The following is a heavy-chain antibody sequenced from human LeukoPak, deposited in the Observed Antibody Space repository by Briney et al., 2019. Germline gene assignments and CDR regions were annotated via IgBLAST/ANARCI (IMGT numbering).Heavy chain of an antibody. CDR3: VRGRGSYGWFDP. V-gene: IGHV3-74*01. J-gene: IGHJ5*02. Sequence: GSLRPSCAASGFTSSSYWMHWVRQVPGKGLVWVSRISGDGTARNYADSVKGRFTISRDDAKNTVDLQMNSLRGEDTAVYYCVRGRGSYGWFDPWGQGTLVTVSS. CDR1: GFTSSSYW. D-gene: IGHD3-10*01. CDR2: ISGDGTAR.